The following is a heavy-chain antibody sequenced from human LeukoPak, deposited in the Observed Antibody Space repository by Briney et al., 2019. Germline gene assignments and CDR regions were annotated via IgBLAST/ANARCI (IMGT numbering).Heavy chain of an antibody. Sequence: PGGSLRLSCAASGFTFSASWVNWARQAPGKGLEWVANIKPDGTETYYADSVKGRFTISRDNAENSLYLQMNSLRAEDTAVYYCARGSEGYCSGGGCYYGMDVWGQGTTVTVSS. D-gene: IGHD2-15*01. CDR1: GFTFSASW. CDR2: IKPDGTET. V-gene: IGHV3-7*01. J-gene: IGHJ6*01. CDR3: ARGSEGYCSGGGCYYGMDV.